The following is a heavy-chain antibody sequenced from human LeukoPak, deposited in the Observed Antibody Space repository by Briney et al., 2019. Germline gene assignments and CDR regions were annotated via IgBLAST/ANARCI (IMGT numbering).Heavy chain of an antibody. J-gene: IGHJ6*02. CDR2: IIPILGIA. CDR1: GGTFSSYA. CDR3: ASYYDFWSGAYGMDV. Sequence: SVKVSCKASGGTFSSYAISWVRQAPGQGLEWMGRIIPILGIANYAQKFQGRVTITADKSTSTAYMELSSLRSEDTAVYYCASYYDFWSGAYGMDVWGQGTTVTVSS. D-gene: IGHD3-3*01. V-gene: IGHV1-69*04.